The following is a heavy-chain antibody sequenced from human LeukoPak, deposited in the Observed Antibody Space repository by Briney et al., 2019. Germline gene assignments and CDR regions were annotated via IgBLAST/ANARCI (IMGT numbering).Heavy chain of an antibody. CDR3: ARGPITMVRGKNYFDY. J-gene: IGHJ4*02. D-gene: IGHD3-10*01. CDR1: GGSFSGYY. CDR2: INHSGST. Sequence: KPSETLSLTCAVYGGSFSGYYWSWIRQPPGKGLEWIGEINHSGSTNYNPSLKSRVTISVDTSKNQFSLKLSSVTAADTAVYYCARGPITMVRGKNYFDYWGQGTLVTVSS. V-gene: IGHV4-34*01.